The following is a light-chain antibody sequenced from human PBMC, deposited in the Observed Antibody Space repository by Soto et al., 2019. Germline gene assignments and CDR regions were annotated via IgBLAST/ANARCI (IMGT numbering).Light chain of an antibody. J-gene: IGLJ2*01. V-gene: IGLV1-40*01. CDR1: SSNIGAGYD. CDR3: QSFDSSLSGWV. CDR2: GNS. Sequence: QSALTQPPSVSGAPGQRVTISCTGSSSNIGAGYDVHWYQQLPGTAPKLLIYGNSNRPSGVPDRISGSKSGTSGSLAISGLQAEDEADYYCQSFDSSLSGWVFGGGTKVTAL.